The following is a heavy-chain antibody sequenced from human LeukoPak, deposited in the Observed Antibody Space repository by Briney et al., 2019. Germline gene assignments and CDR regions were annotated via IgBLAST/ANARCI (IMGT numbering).Heavy chain of an antibody. J-gene: IGHJ3*02. V-gene: IGHV3-7*03. Sequence: GGSLRLSCAASGFSFSSHWMSWVRQAPGKGLEWVANINQDGREKQYVDSVKGRFTISRDNSKNTLYLQMNSLRAEDTAVYYCAKGESSSGRSLDAFDIWGQGTMVTVSS. D-gene: IGHD6-19*01. CDR2: INQDGREK. CDR3: AKGESSSGRSLDAFDI. CDR1: GFSFSSHW.